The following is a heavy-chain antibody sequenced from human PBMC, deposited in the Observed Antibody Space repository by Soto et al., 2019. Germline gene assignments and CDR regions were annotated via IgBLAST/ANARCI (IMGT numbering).Heavy chain of an antibody. CDR3: ARHASGVYDSSYYYYGMDV. D-gene: IGHD3-22*01. CDR2: TYYRSRWYN. Sequence: SQTLSLTCAISGDSVSSNSAAWNWIRRSPSGGLEWLGRTYYRSRWYNDYAVSVRSRITINPDTSKNQFSLHLNSVTPEDTAVYYCARHASGVYDSSYYYYGMDVWGQGTTVTVSS. CDR1: GDSVSSNSAA. V-gene: IGHV6-1*01. J-gene: IGHJ6*02.